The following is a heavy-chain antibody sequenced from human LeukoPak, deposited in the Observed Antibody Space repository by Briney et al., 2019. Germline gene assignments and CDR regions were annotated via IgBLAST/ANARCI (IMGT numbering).Heavy chain of an antibody. CDR1: GYTFTSYD. D-gene: IGHD3-10*01. J-gene: IGHJ4*02. CDR2: MNPNSGDT. CDR3: GGGGFRSGSYSDY. V-gene: IGHV1-8*01. Sequence: ASVKVSCKASGYTFTSYDINWVRQATGQGLEWMGWMNPNSGDTGHVQKFPGRVTMTRDTSIHTAYMEVTRLRSEDPAVYYRGGGGFRSGSYSDYWGQGTLVTVSS.